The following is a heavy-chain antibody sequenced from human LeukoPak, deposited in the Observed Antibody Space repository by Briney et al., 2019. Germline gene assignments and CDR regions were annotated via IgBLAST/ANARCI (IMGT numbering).Heavy chain of an antibody. Sequence: PGGSLRLSCVASGFSFSNHGMHWVRQAPGKGLEWVSVIARDGAAKFYADSVKGRFTLSRDNSKNMFFLQMNFLTVEDTAIYYCAREATWGQWYFDHWGQGTPVTVSS. V-gene: IGHV3-30*03. D-gene: IGHD6-19*01. CDR3: AREATWGQWYFDH. CDR1: GFSFSNHG. CDR2: IARDGAAK. J-gene: IGHJ4*02.